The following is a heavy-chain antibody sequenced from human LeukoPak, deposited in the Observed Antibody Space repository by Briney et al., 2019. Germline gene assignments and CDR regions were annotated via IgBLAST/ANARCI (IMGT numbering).Heavy chain of an antibody. CDR2: IIPIFGTA. CDR3: ARDSIWGSGTYGFDY. CDR1: GGTFSSYA. V-gene: IGHV1-69*06. D-gene: IGHD1-26*01. Sequence: ASVKVSCKASGGTFSSYAISWVRQAPGQGLEWMGGIIPIFGTANYAQKFQGRVTITGDTSASTSYMELSSLRSEDTAVYYCARDSIWGSGTYGFDYWGQGALVTVSS. J-gene: IGHJ4*02.